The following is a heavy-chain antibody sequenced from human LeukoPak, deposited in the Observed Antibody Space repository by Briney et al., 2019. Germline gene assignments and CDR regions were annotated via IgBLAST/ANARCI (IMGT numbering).Heavy chain of an antibody. CDR3: ARDLTHRRNYDNSGYQIVPAF. Sequence: ASVKVSCKASGYIFTNFGISWVRQARGQGLEWMGWISGYNGNTKYVQKFQGRVIMTTDTSTSTAYMELRSLRSDDTAVYYCARDLTHRRNYDNSGYQIVPAFWGQGTLVTVSS. CDR1: GYIFTNFG. J-gene: IGHJ4*02. V-gene: IGHV1-18*01. D-gene: IGHD3-22*01. CDR2: ISGYNGNT.